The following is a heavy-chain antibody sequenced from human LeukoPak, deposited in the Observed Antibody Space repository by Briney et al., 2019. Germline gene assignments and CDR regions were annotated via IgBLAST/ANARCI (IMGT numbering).Heavy chain of an antibody. Sequence: GGSLRLSCAASGFTFTSYAMSWVRQAPGKGLEWVSSISGSGGGTFYADSVKGRFTISRDNSKNTLYLQMHSLRVEDTAVSYCAKVGNSDYYGGNGYWGQGTLVTVSS. CDR3: AKVGNSDYYGGNGY. V-gene: IGHV3-23*01. J-gene: IGHJ4*02. D-gene: IGHD3-22*01. CDR1: GFTFTSYA. CDR2: ISGSGGGT.